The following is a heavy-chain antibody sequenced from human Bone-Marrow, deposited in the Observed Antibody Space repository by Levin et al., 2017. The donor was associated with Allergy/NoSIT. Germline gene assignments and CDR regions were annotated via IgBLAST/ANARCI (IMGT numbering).Heavy chain of an antibody. J-gene: IGHJ6*03. Sequence: SETLSLTCTVSGASITSGGYYWSWIRQFPGKGLEWIGFIYYTGFTSYNPSLNRRVTMSIDTAENRFSLQLSSVTAADTAVYYCATAKSDYYYYYIDVWGKGTTVPVSS. CDR2: IYYTGFT. V-gene: IGHV4-31*03. CDR1: GASITSGGYY. CDR3: ATAKSDYYYYYIDV.